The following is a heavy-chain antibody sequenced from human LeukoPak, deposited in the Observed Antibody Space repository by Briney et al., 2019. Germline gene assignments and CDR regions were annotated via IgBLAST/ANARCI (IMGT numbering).Heavy chain of an antibody. CDR1: GGSISSHY. CDR3: ARALVVAISGDNWFDP. CDR2: IYYSGST. Sequence: SETLSLTCTVSGGSISSHYWSWIRQPPGKGLEWIGYIYYSGSTNYNPSLKSRVTISVDTSKSQFSLKLSSVTAADTAVYYCARALVVAISGDNWFDPWGQGTLVTVSS. J-gene: IGHJ5*02. V-gene: IGHV4-59*11. D-gene: IGHD2-15*01.